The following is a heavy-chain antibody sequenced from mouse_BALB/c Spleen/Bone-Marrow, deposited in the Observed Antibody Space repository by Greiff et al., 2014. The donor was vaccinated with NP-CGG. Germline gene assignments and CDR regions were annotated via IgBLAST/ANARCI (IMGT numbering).Heavy chain of an antibody. CDR3: ARWEYYAMDY. CDR1: GFNIKDTY. CDR2: IDPANGNT. Sequence: EVMLVESGAELVKPGASVKLSCTASGFNIKDTYMHWVKQRPEQGLEWIGRIDPANGNTKYDPKFQGKATITADTSSNTAYLQLSSLTSEDTAVYYCARWEYYAMDYWGQGTPVTVSS. J-gene: IGHJ4*01. V-gene: IGHV14-3*02. D-gene: IGHD4-1*01.